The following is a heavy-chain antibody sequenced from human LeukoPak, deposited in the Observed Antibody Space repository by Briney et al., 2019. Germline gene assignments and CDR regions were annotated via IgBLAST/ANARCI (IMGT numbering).Heavy chain of an antibody. J-gene: IGHJ4*02. CDR1: GGSISSSSYY. D-gene: IGHD3-10*01. Sequence: SETLSLTCTVSGGSISSSSYYWGWIRQPPGKGLEWIGEIHHSGSTNYNPSLKSRITISVDTSKNQFSLKLSSVTAADTAVYYCAGTYGSGSYIDYWGQGTLVTVSS. CDR3: AGTYGSGSYIDY. V-gene: IGHV4-39*07. CDR2: IHHSGST.